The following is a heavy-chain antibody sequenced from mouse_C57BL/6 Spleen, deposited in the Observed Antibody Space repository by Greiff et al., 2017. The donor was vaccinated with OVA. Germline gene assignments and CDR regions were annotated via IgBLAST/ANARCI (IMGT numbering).Heavy chain of an antibody. CDR2: IYPGSGST. Sequence: VQLQQPGAELVKPGASVKMSCKASGYTFTSYWITWVKQRPGQGLEWIGDIYPGSGSTNYNEKFKSKATLTVDTSSSTAYMQLSSLTSEDSAVYYCARGYYGSSYYLDYWGQGTTLTVSS. CDR1: GYTFTSYW. D-gene: IGHD1-1*01. J-gene: IGHJ2*01. CDR3: ARGYYGSSYYLDY. V-gene: IGHV1-55*01.